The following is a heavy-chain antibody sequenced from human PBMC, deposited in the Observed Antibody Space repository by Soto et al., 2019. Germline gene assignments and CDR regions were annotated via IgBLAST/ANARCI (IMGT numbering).Heavy chain of an antibody. Sequence: QVQLVQSGAEVKTPGSSVKVSCKASGGTFSSYAISWVRQAPGQGLEWMGGIIPIFGTANDAQKFQGRVTVTADESMSTDYMERGSLGSEVCAVYYCARDARYYDFWSGYASCDYLGQGTLVTVSS. J-gene: IGHJ4*02. D-gene: IGHD3-3*01. CDR3: ARDARYYDFWSGYASCDY. CDR2: IIPIFGTA. CDR1: GGTFSSYA. V-gene: IGHV1-69*01.